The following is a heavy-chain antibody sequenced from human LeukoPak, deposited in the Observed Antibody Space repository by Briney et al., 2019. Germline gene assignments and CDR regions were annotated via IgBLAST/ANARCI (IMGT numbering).Heavy chain of an antibody. V-gene: IGHV3-7*03. D-gene: IGHD6-19*01. CDR1: GGSISSYY. Sequence: ETLSLTCTVSGGSISSYYWSWIRQPPGKGLEWVANIKVDGSEKNYVDSVKGRFTISRDNAKNSLFLQMNTLRAEDTAVYYCTRSSAGTFDIWGQGTMVTVSS. CDR3: TRSSAGTFDI. J-gene: IGHJ3*02. CDR2: IKVDGSEK.